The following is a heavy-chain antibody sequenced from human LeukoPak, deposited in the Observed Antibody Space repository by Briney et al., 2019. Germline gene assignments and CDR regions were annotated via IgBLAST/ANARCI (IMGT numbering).Heavy chain of an antibody. CDR1: GFTFSSHD. V-gene: IGHV3-48*03. J-gene: IGHJ4*02. Sequence: GGSLRLSCAASGFTFSSHDMNWVRQAPGKGLEWVSQISSSSTTINYADSVKGRFTISRDNAKNSLYLQMNSLRADGAAVYYCARGVVGATKRFDYWGQGTLVTVSS. CDR3: ARGVVGATKRFDY. D-gene: IGHD1-26*01. CDR2: ISSSSTTI.